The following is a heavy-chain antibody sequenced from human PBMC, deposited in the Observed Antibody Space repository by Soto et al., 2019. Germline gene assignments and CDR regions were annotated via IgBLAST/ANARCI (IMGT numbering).Heavy chain of an antibody. CDR2: IIPILGIA. V-gene: IGHV1-69*02. CDR3: ALPIRYCSGGSWYALFDY. Sequence: QVQLVQSGAEVKKPGSSVKVSCKASGGTFSSYTISWVRQAPGQGLEWMGRIIPILGIANYAQKFQGRVTITADKSTSPAYMELSSLRSEETAVYYGALPIRYCSGGSWYALFDYWGQGTLVTVSS. D-gene: IGHD2-15*01. CDR1: GGTFSSYT. J-gene: IGHJ4*02.